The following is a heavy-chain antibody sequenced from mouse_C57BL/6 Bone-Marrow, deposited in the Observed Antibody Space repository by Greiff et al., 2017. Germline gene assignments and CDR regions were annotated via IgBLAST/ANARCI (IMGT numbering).Heavy chain of an antibody. CDR1: GYTFTSYW. Sequence: QVQLQQPGAELVKPGASVKMSCKASGYTFTSYWITWVKQRPGKGLEWIGDIDPGSGSTNYNEKFKSKATLTVDTSSSTSYMQLSSLTSAAAAVYYCARLGSSYAMDYWGQGTSVTVSS. D-gene: IGHD1-1*01. CDR2: IDPGSGST. J-gene: IGHJ4*01. CDR3: ARLGSSYAMDY. V-gene: IGHV1-55*01.